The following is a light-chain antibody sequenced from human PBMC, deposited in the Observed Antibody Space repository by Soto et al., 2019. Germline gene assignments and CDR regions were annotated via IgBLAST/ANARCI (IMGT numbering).Light chain of an antibody. CDR1: SSNIGNDY. Sequence: QSVLTQPPSVSAAPGQKVTISCSGGSSNIGNDYVSWYQQVPGTAPKLLIYDNDKRPSGIPDRFSGSKSGTSATLGITGLQTGDEADYYCGTWDGSLNAGVFGGGTKLTV. CDR3: GTWDGSLNAGV. J-gene: IGLJ2*01. CDR2: DND. V-gene: IGLV1-51*01.